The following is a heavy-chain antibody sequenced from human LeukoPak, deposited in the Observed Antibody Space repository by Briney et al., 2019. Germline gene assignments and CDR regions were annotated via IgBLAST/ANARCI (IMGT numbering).Heavy chain of an antibody. V-gene: IGHV3-43*01. CDR3: AKGTDIVAINWFDP. D-gene: IGHD5-12*01. CDR1: GFTFNDYT. CDR2: ISWDGGST. Sequence: GGSLRLSCAASGFTFNDYTMHWVRQAPGKGLEWVSLISWDGGSTYYADSVKGRFTISRDNSKNSLYLQMNSLRTEDTALYYCAKGTDIVAINWFDPWGQGTLVTVSS. J-gene: IGHJ5*02.